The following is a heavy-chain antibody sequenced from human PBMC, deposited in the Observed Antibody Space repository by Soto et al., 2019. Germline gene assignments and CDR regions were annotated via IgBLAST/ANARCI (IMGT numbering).Heavy chain of an antibody. CDR2: IIPMFGTA. CDR1: GGTFSRYA. Sequence: AASVKVSCKASGGTFSRYAINWVRQDPGQGLEWMGGIIPMFGTANYAQKFQGRVTITADESTNTGYMELRSLISEDTAVYYCARDGTIYDSSGYYDLDWGR. V-gene: IGHV1-69*13. D-gene: IGHD3-22*01. CDR3: ARDGTIYDSSGYYDLD. J-gene: IGHJ2*01.